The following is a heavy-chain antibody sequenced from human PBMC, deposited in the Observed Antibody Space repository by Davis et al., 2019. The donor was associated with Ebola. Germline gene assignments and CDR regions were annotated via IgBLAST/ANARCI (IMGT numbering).Heavy chain of an antibody. D-gene: IGHD5-24*01. J-gene: IGHJ4*02. CDR2: ISSSGIT. Sequence: MPSETLSLTCSVSGASVNSGSYYWTWIRQPPGKGLEWIGYISSSGITNYNRSLMSRVTISRDTSNKHFSLKLTSVIPADTAVYYCARGPRWLLDFWGQGTRVTVSS. V-gene: IGHV4-61*01. CDR1: GASVNSGSYY. CDR3: ARGPRWLLDF.